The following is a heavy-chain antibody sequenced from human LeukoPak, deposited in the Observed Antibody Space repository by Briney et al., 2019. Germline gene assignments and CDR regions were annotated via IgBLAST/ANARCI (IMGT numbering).Heavy chain of an antibody. CDR1: GYTFTSYA. Sequence: ASVKVSCKASGYTFTSYAMNWVRQAPGQGLEWMGWINTNTGNPTYAQGFTGRFVFSLDTSVSTAYLQISSLKAEDIAVYYCARGCITMVRGVMGGFGYWGQETLVTVSS. J-gene: IGHJ4*02. CDR3: ARGCITMVRGVMGGFGY. V-gene: IGHV7-4-1*02. D-gene: IGHD3-10*01. CDR2: INTNTGNP.